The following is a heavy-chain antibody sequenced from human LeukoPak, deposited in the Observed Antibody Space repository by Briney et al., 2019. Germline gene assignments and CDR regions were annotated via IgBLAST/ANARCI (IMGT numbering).Heavy chain of an antibody. V-gene: IGHV4-4*07. CDR3: AGTNTVTTTQRYYYYYMDV. J-gene: IGHJ6*03. D-gene: IGHD4-11*01. CDR1: GGSISSYY. CDR2: IYTSGST. Sequence: SETLSLTCTVSGGSISSYYWSWIRQPAGKGLEWIGRIYTSGSTNYNPSLKSRVIMSVDTFKNQFSLKLSSVTAADTAVYYCAGTNTVTTTQRYYYYYMDVWGKGTTVTVSS.